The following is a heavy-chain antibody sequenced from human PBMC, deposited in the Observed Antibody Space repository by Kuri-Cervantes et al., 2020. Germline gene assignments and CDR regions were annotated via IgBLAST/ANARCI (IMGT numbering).Heavy chain of an antibody. CDR2: ISGSGGIT. D-gene: IGHD2-2*01. J-gene: IGHJ6*02. CDR3: ARDSLDLGYCSSTSCLYYYYGMDV. Sequence: GESLKISCAASGFTFSDYYMSWIRQAPGKGLEWVSSISGSGGITNFADSVKGRFTISRGNSKNTLYMEMNSLRAEDTAVYYCARDSLDLGYCSSTSCLYYYYGMDVWGQGTTVTVSS. CDR1: GFTFSDYY. V-gene: IGHV3-11*05.